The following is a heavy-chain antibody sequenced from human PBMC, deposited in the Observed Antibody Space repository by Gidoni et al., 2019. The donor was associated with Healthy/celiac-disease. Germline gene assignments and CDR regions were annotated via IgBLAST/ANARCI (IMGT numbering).Heavy chain of an antibody. CDR3: ARAFLVGATSVEAFDI. D-gene: IGHD1-26*01. CDR1: GSTLVSYS. J-gene: IGHJ3*02. CDR2: ISSSSSYI. V-gene: IGHV3-21*01. Sequence: EVQLVESGGGLVKPGGPWRLPCAAPGSTLVSYSMNWVRQAPGKGLGWVSSISSSSSYIYYADSVKGRFTISRDNAKNSLYLQMNSLRAEDTAVYYCARAFLVGATSVEAFDIWGQGTMVTVSS.